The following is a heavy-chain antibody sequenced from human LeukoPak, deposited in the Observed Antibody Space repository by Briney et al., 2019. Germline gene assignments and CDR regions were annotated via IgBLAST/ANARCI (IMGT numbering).Heavy chain of an antibody. D-gene: IGHD2-2*01. CDR1: GFTFGDYA. J-gene: IGHJ6*03. Sequence: GGSLRLSCTASGFTFGDYAMSWVRQAPGKGLEWVGFIRSKAYGGTTEYAASVKGRFTISRDDSKSIAYLQMNSLKTEDTAVYYCTRHYSSSTSCPQTWLGYYYMDVWGKGTTVTVSS. V-gene: IGHV3-49*04. CDR3: TRHYSSSTSCPQTWLGYYYMDV. CDR2: IRSKAYGGTT.